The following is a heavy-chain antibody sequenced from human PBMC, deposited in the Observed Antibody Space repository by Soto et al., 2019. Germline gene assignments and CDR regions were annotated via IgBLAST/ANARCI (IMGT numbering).Heavy chain of an antibody. Sequence: PSETLYLTCTVSGGSISSYYWSWVRQPPGKGLEWIGYIYYSGSTNYNPSLKSRVTISVDTSKNQFSLKLSSVTAADTAVYYCARFEYSGYVHYFDYWGQGTLVTVSS. CDR1: GGSISSYY. D-gene: IGHD5-12*01. CDR3: ARFEYSGYVHYFDY. V-gene: IGHV4-59*08. J-gene: IGHJ4*02. CDR2: IYYSGST.